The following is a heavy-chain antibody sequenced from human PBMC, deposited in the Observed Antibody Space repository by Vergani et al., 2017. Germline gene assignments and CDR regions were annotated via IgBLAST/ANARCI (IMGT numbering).Heavy chain of an antibody. Sequence: QVQLQESGPGLVRPSQTLALTCTVSGGSISSGSYYWSWFRQPAGKGLEWIGRFYPGGGTSHNPSLKSRVTISVDTSKNQFSLQLSSVTAADTAVYYCARDPLYXTTWPFLLLDMDVWGQGTTVTVSS. CDR1: GGSISSGSYY. CDR2: FYPGGGT. D-gene: IGHD6-13*01. V-gene: IGHV4-61*02. CDR3: ARDPLYXTTWPFLLLDMDV. J-gene: IGHJ6*02.